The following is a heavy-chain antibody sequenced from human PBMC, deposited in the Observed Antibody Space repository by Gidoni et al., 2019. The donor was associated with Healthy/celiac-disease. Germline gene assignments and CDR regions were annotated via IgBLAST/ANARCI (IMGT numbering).Heavy chain of an antibody. J-gene: IGHJ5*02. V-gene: IGHV1-46*01. CDR2: INPSGGST. CDR1: GYNFTSYY. Sequence: QVQLVQSGAEVKKPGDAVKVSCKASGYNFTSYYMHWVRQAPGQGLEWMGIINPSGGSTSYAQKFQGRVTMTRDTSTSTVYMELSSLRSEDTAVYYCARAMVRGVSGWFDPWGQGTLVTVSS. D-gene: IGHD3-10*01. CDR3: ARAMVRGVSGWFDP.